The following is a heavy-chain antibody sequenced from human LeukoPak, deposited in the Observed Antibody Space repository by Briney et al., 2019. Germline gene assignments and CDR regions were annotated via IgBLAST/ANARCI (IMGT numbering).Heavy chain of an antibody. J-gene: IGHJ4*02. CDR3: ARGGTSYWGKKNYFDY. V-gene: IGHV4-34*01. CDR1: GGSFSGYY. CDR2: INHSGST. D-gene: IGHD1-14*01. Sequence: SETLSLTCAVYGGSFSGYYWSWIRQPPGKGLEWIGEINHSGSTNYNPSLKSRVTISVDTSKNQFSLKLSSVTAAATAVYYCARGGTSYWGKKNYFDYWGQGTLVTVSS.